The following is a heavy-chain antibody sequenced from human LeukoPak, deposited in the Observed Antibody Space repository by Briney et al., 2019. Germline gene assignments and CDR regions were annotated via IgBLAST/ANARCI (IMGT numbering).Heavy chain of an antibody. V-gene: IGHV3-7*04. CDR2: TKKDGSQK. Sequence: GRSLRLSCAASGFTFGTYWMNWVRQAPGNGLEWLANTKKDGSQKHYVDSVKGRFTISRDNAKNSLYLQMNSLRVEDTAVYYCTRDDDCSGGACYFGYWGQGTLVTVSS. CDR3: TRDDDCSGGACYFGY. D-gene: IGHD2-15*01. CDR1: GFTFGTYW. J-gene: IGHJ4*02.